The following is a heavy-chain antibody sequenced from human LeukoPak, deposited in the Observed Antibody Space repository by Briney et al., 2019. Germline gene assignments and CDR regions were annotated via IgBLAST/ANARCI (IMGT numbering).Heavy chain of an antibody. CDR2: INHSGST. J-gene: IGHJ6*02. V-gene: IGHV4-34*01. D-gene: IGHD6-19*01. CDR3: ARGPDSSGTDYYYYYGMDV. Sequence: SETLSLTCAVYGGSFSGYYWSWIRQPPGKGLEWIGGINHSGSTNYNPSLKSRVTISVDTSKSQFSLKLSSVTAADTAVYYCARGPDSSGTDYYYYYGMDVWGQGTTVTVSS. CDR1: GGSFSGYY.